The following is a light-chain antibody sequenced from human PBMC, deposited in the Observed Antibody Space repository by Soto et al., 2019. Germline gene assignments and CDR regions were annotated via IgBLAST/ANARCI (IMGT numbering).Light chain of an antibody. CDR3: QQTYSTPRT. Sequence: DIQMTQSPSSLSASVGDRVTITCRASRSINTYVNWYQQRPGTAPELLIYSASSLHTGVPSRFSGSGAGTDFTFTINSLLPEDFAIYYCQQTYSTPRTFDQGTKVDIK. CDR2: SAS. J-gene: IGKJ1*01. CDR1: RSINTY. V-gene: IGKV1-39*01.